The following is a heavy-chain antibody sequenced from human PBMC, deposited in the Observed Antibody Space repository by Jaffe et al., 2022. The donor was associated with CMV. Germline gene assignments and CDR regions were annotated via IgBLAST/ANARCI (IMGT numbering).Heavy chain of an antibody. CDR2: IYYSGST. V-gene: IGHV4-59*01. Sequence: QVQLQESGPGLVKPSETLSLTCTVSGGSISSYYWSWIRQPPGKGLEWIGYIYYSGSTNYNPSLKSRVTISVDTSKNQFSLKLSSVTAADTAVYYCARGPPEEYQLLTLYYYYYMDVWGKGTTVTVSS. CDR1: GGSISSYY. J-gene: IGHJ6*03. CDR3: ARGPPEEYQLLTLYYYYYMDV. D-gene: IGHD2-2*01.